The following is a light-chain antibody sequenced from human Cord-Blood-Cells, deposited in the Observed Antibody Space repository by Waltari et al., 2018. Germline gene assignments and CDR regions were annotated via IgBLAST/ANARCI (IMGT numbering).Light chain of an antibody. Sequence: QSALTQPASVSGSPGLSLTISCTGTSSDVGGSNYVSWYQQHPGKAPKLMIYDVSNRPSGVSNRFSGSKSGNTASLTISGLQAEDEADYYCSSYTSSSTPVVFGGGTKLTVL. CDR1: SSDVGGSNY. CDR3: SSYTSSSTPVV. CDR2: DVS. V-gene: IGLV2-14*01. J-gene: IGLJ2*01.